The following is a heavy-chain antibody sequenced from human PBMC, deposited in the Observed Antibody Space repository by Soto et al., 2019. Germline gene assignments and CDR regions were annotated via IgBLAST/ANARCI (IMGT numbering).Heavy chain of an antibody. CDR3: ASASGLGAVAAGY. V-gene: IGHV4-30-2*01. J-gene: IGHJ4*02. CDR1: GGSISSGGYS. CDR2: IYHSGST. Sequence: QLQLQESGSGLVKPSQTLSLTCAVSGGSISSGGYSWSWIRQPPGKGLEWIGYIYHSGSTYYNPSLQSRVTLSVDRSTNQFYLKLSSVTAADTAVYYCASASGLGAVAAGYWGQGALVTVSS. D-gene: IGHD6-19*01.